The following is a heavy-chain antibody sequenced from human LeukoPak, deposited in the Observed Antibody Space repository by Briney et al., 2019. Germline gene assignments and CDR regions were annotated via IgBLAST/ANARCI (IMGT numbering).Heavy chain of an antibody. CDR1: GFTFSSYA. D-gene: IGHD6-19*01. CDR3: ARAEKIAVAGMGYYFDY. J-gene: IGHJ4*02. CDR2: ISGSGGST. V-gene: IGHV3-23*01. Sequence: PGGSLRLSCAASGFTFSSYAMSWVRQAPGKGLEWVSAISGSGGSTYYAGSVKGRFTISRDNSKNTLFLQMNSLRAEDTAVYYCARAEKIAVAGMGYYFDYWGQGTLVTVSS.